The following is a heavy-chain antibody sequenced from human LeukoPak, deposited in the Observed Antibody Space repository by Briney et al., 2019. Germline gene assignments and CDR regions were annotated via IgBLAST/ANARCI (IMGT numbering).Heavy chain of an antibody. J-gene: IGHJ4*02. Sequence: GGSLRLSCAASGFTFSSFWMGWVRQAPGKGLEWVASIKYDESEKHHVDSVKGRFTISRDNAKNSLYQQMNSLRAEDTAVYFCARITTNGYFEYWGQGTLVTVSS. V-gene: IGHV3-7*01. CDR1: GFTFSSFW. CDR3: ARITTNGYFEY. CDR2: IKYDESEK. D-gene: IGHD1-1*01.